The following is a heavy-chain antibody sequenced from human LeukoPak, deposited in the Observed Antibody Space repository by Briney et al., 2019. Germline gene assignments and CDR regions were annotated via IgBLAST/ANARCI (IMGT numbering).Heavy chain of an antibody. D-gene: IGHD4-11*01. Sequence: GASVKVSCKASGYTFTDHYIHWVRQAPGQGLEWMGWINPNNGDTNYAQRFQGRVTMTRDTSISTVYMELTWLRSDDTAVFYCARKAATTYYYYYYMDVWGKGTTVTVSS. CDR2: INPNNGDT. CDR1: GYTFTDHY. J-gene: IGHJ6*03. CDR3: ARKAATTYYYYYYMDV. V-gene: IGHV1-2*02.